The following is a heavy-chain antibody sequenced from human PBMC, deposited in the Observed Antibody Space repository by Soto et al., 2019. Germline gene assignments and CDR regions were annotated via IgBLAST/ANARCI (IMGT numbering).Heavy chain of an antibody. J-gene: IGHJ6*02. CDR3: ARDLVTMVRGYGMDV. V-gene: IGHV4-30-4*01. CDR1: GGSISSGDYY. Sequence: QVQLQESGPGLVKPSQTLSLTCTVSGGSISSGDYYWSWIRQPPGKGLEWIGYIYYSGSTYYNPSLKSRVTISVDTSKNQFSLKLSSVTAADTAAYYCARDLVTMVRGYGMDVWGQGTTVIVSS. D-gene: IGHD3-10*01. CDR2: IYYSGST.